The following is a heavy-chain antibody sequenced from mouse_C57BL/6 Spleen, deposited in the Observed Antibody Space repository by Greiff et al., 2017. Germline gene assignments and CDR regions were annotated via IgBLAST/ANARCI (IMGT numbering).Heavy chain of an antibody. Sequence: EVQLVESVAELVRPGASVKLSCTASGFNIKNTYMHWVKQRPEQGLEWIGRIDPANGNTKYAPKFQGKATITADPSSNTSYLQLRSLTSEDTAIYYCARDGSSYEGFAYWGQGTLVTVSA. CDR1: GFNIKNTY. CDR3: ARDGSSYEGFAY. V-gene: IGHV14-3*01. J-gene: IGHJ3*01. D-gene: IGHD1-1*01. CDR2: IDPANGNT.